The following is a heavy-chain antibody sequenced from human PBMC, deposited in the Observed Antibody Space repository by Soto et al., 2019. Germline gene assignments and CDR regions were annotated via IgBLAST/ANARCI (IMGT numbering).Heavy chain of an antibody. Sequence: QVQLVESGGGVVQPGRSLRLSCAASGFTFSSYGMHWVRQAPGKGLEWVAVISYDGSNKYYADSVKGRFTISRDNSKNTLYLQMNSLRAEDTAVYYCAKDAHPSGSYYFDYWGQGTLVTVSS. J-gene: IGHJ4*02. CDR2: ISYDGSNK. CDR1: GFTFSSYG. D-gene: IGHD1-26*01. CDR3: AKDAHPSGSYYFDY. V-gene: IGHV3-30*18.